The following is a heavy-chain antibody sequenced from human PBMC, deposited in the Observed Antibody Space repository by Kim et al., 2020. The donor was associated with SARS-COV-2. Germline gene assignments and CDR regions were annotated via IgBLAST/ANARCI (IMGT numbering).Heavy chain of an antibody. V-gene: IGHV3-9*01. D-gene: IGHD4-4*01. CDR3: AKDRGTTVTFSWYYMDV. CDR2: ISWNSGSI. Sequence: GGSLRLSCAASGFTFGDYAMHWVRQAPGKGLEWVSGISWNSGSIGYADSVKGRFTISRDNAKNSLYLQMNSLRAEDTALYYCAKDRGTTVTFSWYYMDVWGKGTTVTVSS. CDR1: GFTFGDYA. J-gene: IGHJ6*03.